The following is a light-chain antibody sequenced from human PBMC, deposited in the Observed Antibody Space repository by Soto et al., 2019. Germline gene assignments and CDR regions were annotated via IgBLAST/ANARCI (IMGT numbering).Light chain of an antibody. CDR2: GAF. J-gene: IGKJ1*01. Sequence: VMTQSPATLSVSPGERATLSCRASQSISSNLAWYQQKPGQAPRLLIYGAFTRATGIPARFSGSGSGTEFTLTISSLQSEDFAVYYCQQYNNWPRTFGQGTKVDIK. CDR3: QQYNNWPRT. V-gene: IGKV3-15*01. CDR1: QSISSN.